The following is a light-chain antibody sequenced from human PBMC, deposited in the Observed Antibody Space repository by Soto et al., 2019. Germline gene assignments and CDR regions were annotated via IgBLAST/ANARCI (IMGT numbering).Light chain of an antibody. CDR1: QGISNY. Sequence: DIQMTQSPSSLSASVGDRVTITCRASQGISNYLAWYQQKPGKVPKLLIYAASTLQSGVPSRFSGSGSGTDFTLTISSLQPEDVATYYWQKYNSAPFTFCPGTKVDIK. CDR3: QKYNSAPFT. CDR2: AAS. V-gene: IGKV1-27*01. J-gene: IGKJ3*01.